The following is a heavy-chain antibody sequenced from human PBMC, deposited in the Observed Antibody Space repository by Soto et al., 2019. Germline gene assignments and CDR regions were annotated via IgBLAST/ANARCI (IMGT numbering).Heavy chain of an antibody. V-gene: IGHV4-30-4*01. CDR3: ARAKGLVTVTTSWFDP. CDR2: IYYSGST. J-gene: IGHJ5*02. Sequence: QVQLQESGPGLVKPSQTLSLTCTVSGGCINSGDYYWTWIRQPPGKGLEWIGYIYYSGSTYYNPSLNSRVSISADTSKNQFSLKLSSVTAADTAVYYCARAKGLVTVTTSWFDPWGQGTLVTVSS. CDR1: GGCINSGDYY. D-gene: IGHD4-17*01.